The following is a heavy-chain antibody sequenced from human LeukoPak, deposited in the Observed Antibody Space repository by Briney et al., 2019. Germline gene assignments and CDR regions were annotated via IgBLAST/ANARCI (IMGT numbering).Heavy chain of an antibody. D-gene: IGHD4-17*01. Sequence: GIIYPGDSDTRCSPSFQGQVTISADKSISTAYLQWSSLKASDTAMYYCARQRSYGASSAFDIWGQGTMVTVSS. J-gene: IGHJ3*02. V-gene: IGHV5-51*01. CDR3: ARQRSYGASSAFDI. CDR2: IYPGDSDT.